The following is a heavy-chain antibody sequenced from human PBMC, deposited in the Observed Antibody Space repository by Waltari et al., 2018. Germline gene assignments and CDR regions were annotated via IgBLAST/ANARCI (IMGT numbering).Heavy chain of an antibody. CDR1: GLTFINAW. J-gene: IGHJ4*02. CDR3: TTAAGDYPDY. Sequence: EVQLVESGGALVKPGGCLRLTCAASGLTFINAWMSWVRQVPGKGLEWVGGIKRTSDGGTTDYAAPVKGRFTISRDDSKNTLYLQMNSLKTEDTAIYYCTTAAGDYPDYWGQGTLVTVSS. D-gene: IGHD4-17*01. V-gene: IGHV3-15*02. CDR2: IKRTSDGGTT.